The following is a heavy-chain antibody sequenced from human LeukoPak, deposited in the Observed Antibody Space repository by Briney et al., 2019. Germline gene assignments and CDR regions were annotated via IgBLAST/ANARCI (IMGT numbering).Heavy chain of an antibody. V-gene: IGHV1-2*02. D-gene: IGHD3-22*01. CDR3: ARDLIKSEGNFEN. CDR2: INPNSGGT. Sequence: ASVRVSCKASGYTFTGYYMHWVRQAPGQGLEWMGWINPNSGGTNYAQKFQGRVTMTRDTSISTAHMDLIRLRHDDTAVYYCARDLIKSEGNFENWGQGNLVTVSS. CDR1: GYTFTGYY. J-gene: IGHJ4*02.